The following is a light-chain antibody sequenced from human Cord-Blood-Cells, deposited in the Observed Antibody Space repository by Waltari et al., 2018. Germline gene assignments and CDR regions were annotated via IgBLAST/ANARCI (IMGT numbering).Light chain of an antibody. J-gene: IGKJ1*01. Sequence: DIQMTQSPSSLSASVGDRVTITCRASQSISSYLNWYQQKPGKAPKLLIYAASSLQSGVPSRVSGSGSGTDFTRTSSSLQPEDFATYYCQQSYSTPRTFGQGTKVEIK. CDR2: AAS. CDR1: QSISSY. CDR3: QQSYSTPRT. V-gene: IGKV1-39*01.